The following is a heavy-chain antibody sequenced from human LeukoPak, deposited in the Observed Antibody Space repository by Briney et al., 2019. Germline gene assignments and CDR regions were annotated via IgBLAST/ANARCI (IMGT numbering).Heavy chain of an antibody. J-gene: IGHJ4*02. Sequence: GGSLRLSCAASGFTFSSYAMSWVRQAPGKGLEWVSAISGSGGSTYYADSVKGRFTISRDNSKNTLYLQMNSLRAEDTAVYYCAKDPNSGSYYPYYFDYRGQGTLVTVSS. CDR2: ISGSGGST. CDR3: AKDPNSGSYYPYYFDY. V-gene: IGHV3-23*01. D-gene: IGHD1-26*01. CDR1: GFTFSSYA.